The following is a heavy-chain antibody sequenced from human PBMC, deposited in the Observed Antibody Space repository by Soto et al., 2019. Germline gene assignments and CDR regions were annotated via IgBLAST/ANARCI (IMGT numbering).Heavy chain of an antibody. V-gene: IGHV3-30*18. CDR3: AKDREWERGVVSVDY. CDR1: GFPFSSYG. CDR2: ISYDGSNK. Sequence: PGGSLRLSCAASGFPFSSYGMHWVRQSPGKGLEWVAVISYDGSNKYYADSVKGRFTISRDNSKDTLYLQMNSLRAEDTAVYYCAKDREWERGVVSVDYWGQGTLVTVSS. D-gene: IGHD1-26*01. J-gene: IGHJ4*02.